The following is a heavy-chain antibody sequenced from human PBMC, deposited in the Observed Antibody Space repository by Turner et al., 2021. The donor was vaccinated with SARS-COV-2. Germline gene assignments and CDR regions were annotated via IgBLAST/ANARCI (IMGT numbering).Heavy chain of an antibody. D-gene: IGHD3-9*01. CDR3: ARAAQLTVWFDP. CDR2: MNPNSGNT. J-gene: IGHJ5*02. CDR1: GYTFMSYD. Sequence: QVQLVQYGAEVKKPGASVKFHCKASGYTFMSYDFNWVRQATGQGLEWMGWMNPNSGNTGYAQKFQGRVTMTRNTSISTAYMELSSLRSEDTAVYYCARAAQLTVWFDPWGQGTLVTVSS. V-gene: IGHV1-8*01.